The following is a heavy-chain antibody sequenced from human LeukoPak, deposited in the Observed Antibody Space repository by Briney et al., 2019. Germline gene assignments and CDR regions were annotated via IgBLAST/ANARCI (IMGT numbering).Heavy chain of an antibody. CDR1: GFTFSSYE. V-gene: IGHV3-48*03. J-gene: IGHJ6*02. CDR2: ISSSGSTI. CDR3: AREPNPLYYYGMDV. Sequence: HPGGSLRLSCAASGFTFSSYEMNWVRQAPGKGLEWVSYISSSGSTIYYADSAKGRFTISRDNAKNSLYLQMNSLRAEDTAVYYCAREPNPLYYYGMDVWGQGTTVTVSS.